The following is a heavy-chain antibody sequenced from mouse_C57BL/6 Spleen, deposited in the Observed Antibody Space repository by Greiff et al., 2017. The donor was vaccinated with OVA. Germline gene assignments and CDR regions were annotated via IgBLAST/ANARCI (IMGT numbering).Heavy chain of an antibody. V-gene: IGHV1-18*01. D-gene: IGHD1-2*01. CDR1: GYTFTDYN. J-gene: IGHJ3*01. CDR2: INPNNGGT. CDR3: ARGYGREMAWFAY. Sequence: VQLQQSGPELVKPGASVKIPCKASGYTFTDYNMDWVKQSHGKSLEWIGDINPNNGGTIYNQKFKGKATLTVDKSSSTAYMELRSLTSEDTAVYYGARGYGREMAWFAYWGQGTLVTVSA.